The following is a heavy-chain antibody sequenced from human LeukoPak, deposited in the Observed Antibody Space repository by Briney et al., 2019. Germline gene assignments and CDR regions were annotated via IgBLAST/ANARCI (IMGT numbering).Heavy chain of an antibody. CDR2: ISWNSGSI. CDR3: ARDKTPVKSYCGGDCYGWFDP. V-gene: IGHV3-9*01. Sequence: PGGSLRLSCAASGFTFDDYAMHWVRQAPGKGLEWVSGISWNSGSIGYADSVKGRFTISRDNAKNSLYLQMNSLRAEDTAVYYCARDKTPVKSYCGGDCYGWFDPWGQGTLVTVSS. CDR1: GFTFDDYA. J-gene: IGHJ5*02. D-gene: IGHD2-21*02.